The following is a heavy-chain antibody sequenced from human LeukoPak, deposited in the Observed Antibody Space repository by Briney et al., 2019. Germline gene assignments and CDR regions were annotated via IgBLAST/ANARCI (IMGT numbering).Heavy chain of an antibody. V-gene: IGHV3-30*15. J-gene: IGHJ4*02. Sequence: GGSLRLSCVASGFAFNTQAMHWVRQAPGKGLEWLAVMSLDGSSIYYADSAKGRFTISRDNSMNTLYLQMSSLRVEDTAVYYCARDRGKLRYFDLWGQGTLLTVSS. CDR1: GFAFNTQA. CDR3: ARDRGKLRYFDL. CDR2: MSLDGSSI. D-gene: IGHD3-9*01.